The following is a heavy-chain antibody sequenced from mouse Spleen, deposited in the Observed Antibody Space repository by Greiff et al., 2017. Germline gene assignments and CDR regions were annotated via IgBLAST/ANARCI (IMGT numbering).Heavy chain of an antibody. V-gene: IGHV1-54*01. CDR2: INPGSGGT. CDR3: ARGAYGTPYYFDY. CDR1: GYAFTNYL. Sequence: QVQLKQSGAELVRPGTSVKVSCKASGYAFTNYLIEWVKQRPGQGLEWIGVINPGSGGTNYNEKFKGKATLTADKSSSTAYMQLSSLTSEDSAVYFCARGAYGTPYYFDYWGQGTTLTVSS. J-gene: IGHJ2*01. D-gene: IGHD1-1*01.